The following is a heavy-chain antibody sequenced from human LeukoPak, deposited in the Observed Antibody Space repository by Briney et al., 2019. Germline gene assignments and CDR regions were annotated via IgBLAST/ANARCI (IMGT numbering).Heavy chain of an antibody. V-gene: IGHV4-61*02. D-gene: IGHD1-14*01. J-gene: IGHJ3*02. CDR1: GGSISSGSYY. CDR3: AAGRYDAFDI. CDR2: IYTSGST. Sequence: KSSETLSLTCTVSGGSISSGSYYWSWIRQPAGKGLEWIGRIYTSGSTNYNPSLKSRVTISVDTSKNQFSLKLSSVTAADTAVYYCAAGRYDAFDIRGQGTMVTVSS.